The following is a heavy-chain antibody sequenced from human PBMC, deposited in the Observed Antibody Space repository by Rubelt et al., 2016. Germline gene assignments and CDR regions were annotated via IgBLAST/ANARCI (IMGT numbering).Heavy chain of an antibody. CDR3: ARGLMGPDY. CDR2: IWYDGTNK. V-gene: IGHV3-33*08. CDR1: GFTFSSYS. J-gene: IGHJ4*02. Sequence: VQPGGSLRLSCAASGFTFSSYSMSWVRQAPGKGLEWVAVIWYDGTNKYYGDSVKGRFTISRDDSKNTLDLQMNSLRDEDTAVYYCARGLMGPDYWGQGTLVTVSP. D-gene: IGHD2-8*01.